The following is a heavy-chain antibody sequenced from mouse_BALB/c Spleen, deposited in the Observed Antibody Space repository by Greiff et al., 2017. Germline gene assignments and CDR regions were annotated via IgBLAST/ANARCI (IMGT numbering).Heavy chain of an antibody. CDR2: ISNGGGST. Sequence: EVKLMESGGGLVQPGGSLKLSCAASGFTFSSYTMSWVRQTPEKRLEWVAYISNGGGSTYYPDTVKGRFTISRDNAKNTLYLQMSSLKSEDTAMYYCARHGSWCAYWGQGTLVTVSA. J-gene: IGHJ3*01. CDR3: ARHGSWCAY. CDR1: GFTFSSYT. V-gene: IGHV5-12-2*01.